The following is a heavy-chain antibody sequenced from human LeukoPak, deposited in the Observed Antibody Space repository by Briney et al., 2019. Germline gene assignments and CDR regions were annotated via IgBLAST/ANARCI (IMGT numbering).Heavy chain of an antibody. Sequence: GGSLRLSGAASGFTFSSYSMNWVRQAPGKGLEWVSSISSSSSYIYYADSVKGRFTISRDNAKNSLYLQMNSLRAEDTAVYYCARVPDRGYCSSTSCYYMDVWGKGTTVTVSS. CDR3: ARVPDRGYCSSTSCYYMDV. CDR1: GFTFSSYS. CDR2: ISSSSSYI. J-gene: IGHJ6*03. D-gene: IGHD2-2*01. V-gene: IGHV3-21*01.